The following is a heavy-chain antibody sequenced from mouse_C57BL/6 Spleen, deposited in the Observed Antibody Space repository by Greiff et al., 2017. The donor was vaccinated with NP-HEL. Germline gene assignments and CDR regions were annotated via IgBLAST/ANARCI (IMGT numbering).Heavy chain of an antibody. J-gene: IGHJ1*03. D-gene: IGHD1-1*01. V-gene: IGHV1-82*01. Sequence: VQLQQSGPELVKPGASVKISCKASGYAFSSSWMNWVKQRPGKGLEWIGRIYPGDGDTNYNGKFKGKATLTADKSSSTAYMQLSSLTSEDSAVYFCARTTVVPYWYFDVWGTGTTVTVSS. CDR2: IYPGDGDT. CDR3: ARTTVVPYWYFDV. CDR1: GYAFSSSW.